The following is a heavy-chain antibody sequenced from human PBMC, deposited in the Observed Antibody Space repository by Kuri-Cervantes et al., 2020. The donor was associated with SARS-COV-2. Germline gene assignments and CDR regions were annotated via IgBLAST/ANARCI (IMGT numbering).Heavy chain of an antibody. D-gene: IGHD6-19*01. CDR2: INPSGGST. CDR1: GYTFTSCG. V-gene: IGHV1-46*03. Sequence: ASVKVSCKASGYTFTSCGISWVRQAPGQGLEWMGIINPSGGSTSYAQKFQGRVTMTRDTSTSTVYMELSSLRSEDTAVYYCARGYSSGLEYFQHWGQGTLVTVSS. J-gene: IGHJ1*01. CDR3: ARGYSSGLEYFQH.